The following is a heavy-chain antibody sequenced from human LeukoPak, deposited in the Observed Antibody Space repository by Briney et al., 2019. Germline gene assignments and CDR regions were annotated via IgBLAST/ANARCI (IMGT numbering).Heavy chain of an antibody. CDR2: IYHSGST. D-gene: IGHD3-10*01. CDR3: AREEHGLGLARWFDL. CDR1: GGSISSGGYS. J-gene: IGHJ5*02. V-gene: IGHV4-30-2*01. Sequence: SETLSLTCAVSGGSISSGGYSWSWIRQPPGKGLEWIGYIYHSGSTYYNPSLKSRVTISVDRSKNQFSLKLSSVTAADTAVYYCAREEHGLGLARWFDLWGQGTLVTVSS.